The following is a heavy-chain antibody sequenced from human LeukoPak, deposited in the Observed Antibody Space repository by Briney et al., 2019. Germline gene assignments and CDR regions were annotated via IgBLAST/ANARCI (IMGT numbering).Heavy chain of an antibody. J-gene: IGHJ4*02. Sequence: SVKVSCKASGGTFISYAISWVRQAPGQGLEWMGGIIPIFGTANYAQKFQGRVTITADESTSTAYMELSSLRSEDTAVYYCASGTPYCSGGSCYSYYFDYWGQGTLVTVSS. CDR1: GGTFISYA. D-gene: IGHD2-15*01. V-gene: IGHV1-69*13. CDR2: IIPIFGTA. CDR3: ASGTPYCSGGSCYSYYFDY.